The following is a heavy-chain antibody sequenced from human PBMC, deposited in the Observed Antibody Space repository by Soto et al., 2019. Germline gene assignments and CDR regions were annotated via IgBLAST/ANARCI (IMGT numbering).Heavy chain of an antibody. CDR3: ARDLTLGSDVWGSYRPPNWFDP. V-gene: IGHV1-69*13. Sequence: SVKVSCKASGCTFSSYAISWVRQAPGQGLEWMGGIIPIFGTANYAQKFQGRVTITADESTSTAYMELSSLRSEDTAVYYCARDLTLGSDVWGSYRPPNWFDPWGQGTLVTVS. J-gene: IGHJ5*02. CDR2: IIPIFGTA. D-gene: IGHD3-16*02. CDR1: GCTFSSYA.